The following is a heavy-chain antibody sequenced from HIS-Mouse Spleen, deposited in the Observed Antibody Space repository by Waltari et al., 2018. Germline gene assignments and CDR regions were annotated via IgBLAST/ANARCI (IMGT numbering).Heavy chain of an antibody. J-gene: IGHJ2*01. CDR3: AREIPYSSSWYDWYFDL. CDR2: IYYSGTP. CDR1: GGSISSSSYY. V-gene: IGHV4-39*07. Sequence: QLQLQESCPGLVKPSETLSLTCTVSGGSISSSSYYWGWIRQPPGKGLARIGSIYYSGTPYSNPSLKVRVTISVDTSKNQFSLKLSSVTSADTAVYYCAREIPYSSSWYDWYFDLWGRGTLVTVSS. D-gene: IGHD6-13*01.